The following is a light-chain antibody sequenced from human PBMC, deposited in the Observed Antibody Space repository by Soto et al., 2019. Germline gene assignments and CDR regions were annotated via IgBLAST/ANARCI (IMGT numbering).Light chain of an antibody. CDR3: ASWDDSLSGVV. Sequence: QSVLTQPPSVSDAPRQRVTISCSGSSSNIGSNGVNWYQQLPGKAPKLLIYYDHLLPSGVSDRFSGSKSGTSASLAISGLQSEDEADYYCASWDDSLSGVVFGGGTKLTVL. V-gene: IGLV1-36*01. CDR1: SSNIGSNG. J-gene: IGLJ2*01. CDR2: YDH.